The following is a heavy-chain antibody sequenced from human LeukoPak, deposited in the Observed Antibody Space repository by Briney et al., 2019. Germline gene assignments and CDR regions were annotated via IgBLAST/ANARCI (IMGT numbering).Heavy chain of an antibody. J-gene: IGHJ6*03. D-gene: IGHD6-19*01. CDR1: GFAFSSYW. V-gene: IGHV3-7*01. CDR3: ARVMDYSSGWLYYYYYYYMDV. CDR2: IKQDGSEK. Sequence: GGSLRLSCAASGFAFSSYWMSWVRQAPGKGLEWVASIKQDGSEKYYVDSVKGRFTISRDNAKNSLYLQMNSLRAEDTAVYYCARVMDYSSGWLYYYYYYYMDVWGKGTTVTISS.